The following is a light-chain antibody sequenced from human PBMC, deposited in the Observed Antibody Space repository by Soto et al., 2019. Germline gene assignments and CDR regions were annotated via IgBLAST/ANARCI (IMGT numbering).Light chain of an antibody. CDR1: QSISTY. Sequence: ETVLTQSPATLSLSPGERASLSCRASQSISTYLAWYQQNPGQATRLLIYDAVNRATGIPARFSGSGSGTDFTLISGRREPEDFAVYYCQKRINWTLTFGGWTRVESK. CDR3: QKRINWTLT. J-gene: IGKJ4*01. CDR2: DAV. V-gene: IGKV3-11*01.